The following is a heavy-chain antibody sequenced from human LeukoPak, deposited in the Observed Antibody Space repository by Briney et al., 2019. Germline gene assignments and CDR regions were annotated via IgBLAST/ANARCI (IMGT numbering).Heavy chain of an antibody. CDR1: GGSVSSGSYY. CDR3: ASRKSGSYFPSIDY. Sequence: SETLSLTCTVSGGSVSSGSYYWSWIRQPPGKGLEWIGYIYYSGSTNYHPSLKSRVTISVDTSKNQFSLKLSSVTAADTAVYYCASRKSGSYFPSIDYWGQGTLVTVSS. J-gene: IGHJ4*02. V-gene: IGHV4-61*01. CDR2: IYYSGST. D-gene: IGHD1-26*01.